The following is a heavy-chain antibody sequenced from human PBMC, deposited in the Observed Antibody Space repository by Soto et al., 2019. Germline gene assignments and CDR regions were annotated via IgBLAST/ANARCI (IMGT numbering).Heavy chain of an antibody. Sequence: EVQLLESGGGLVQPGGSLRLSCAASGFTFSSYAMSWVRQAPGKGLEWVSAISGSGGSTYYADSVKGRFTISRDNSKNTLYLQMNSLRAEDTAVYYCAKDTEQAAAGYYYYMDVWGKGTTVTVSS. D-gene: IGHD6-13*01. V-gene: IGHV3-23*01. CDR1: GFTFSSYA. CDR2: ISGSGGST. CDR3: AKDTEQAAAGYYYYMDV. J-gene: IGHJ6*03.